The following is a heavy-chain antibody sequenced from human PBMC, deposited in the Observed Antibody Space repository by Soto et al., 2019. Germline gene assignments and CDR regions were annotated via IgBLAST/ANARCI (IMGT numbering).Heavy chain of an antibody. Sequence: PGESLKISCKGSGYSFTNYWIGWVRQMPGKGMEWMAMIFPGDSNIKYSPSFQGQVTISADKSISTAYLQWSSLKASDTAMYYCARSLGRCSNTHCRLFDYWGQGNLLTVS. V-gene: IGHV5-51*01. CDR2: IFPGDSNI. J-gene: IGHJ4*02. CDR3: ARSLGRCSNTHCRLFDY. CDR1: GYSFTNYW. D-gene: IGHD2-2*01.